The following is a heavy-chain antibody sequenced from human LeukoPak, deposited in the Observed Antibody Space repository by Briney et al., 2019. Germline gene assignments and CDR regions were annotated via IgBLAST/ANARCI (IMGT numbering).Heavy chain of an antibody. J-gene: IGHJ6*04. CDR1: GGTFSSYA. V-gene: IGHV1-69*01. Sequence: SVKVSCKASGGTFSSYAISWVRQAPGQGLEWMGGLIPIFGTANYAQKFQGRVTITADESTSTAYMELSSLRSEDTAVYYCARGHYDILTGYYKDYYYYYGMDVWGKGTTVTVSS. D-gene: IGHD3-9*01. CDR3: ARGHYDILTGYYKDYYYYYGMDV. CDR2: LIPIFGTA.